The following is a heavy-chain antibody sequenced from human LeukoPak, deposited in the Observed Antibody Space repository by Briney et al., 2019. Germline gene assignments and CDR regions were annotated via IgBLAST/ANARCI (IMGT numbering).Heavy chain of an antibody. J-gene: IGHJ4*02. V-gene: IGHV3-48*03. CDR3: AREPPRYFDWDLDY. CDR1: GFTFSSYE. D-gene: IGHD3-9*01. CDR2: ISSSGSTT. Sequence: GGSLRLSCAASGFTFSSYEMNWVRQAPGKGLEWVSYISSSGSTTYYADSVKGRFTISRDNAKNSLYLQMNSLRAEDTAVYYCAREPPRYFDWDLDYWGQGTLVTVSS.